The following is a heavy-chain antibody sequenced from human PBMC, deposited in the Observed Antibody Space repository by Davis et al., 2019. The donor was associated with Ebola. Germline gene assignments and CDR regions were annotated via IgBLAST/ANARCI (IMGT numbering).Heavy chain of an antibody. V-gene: IGHV3-74*01. CDR3: ARVAYGNYQRWFDL. Sequence: PGGSLRLSCAASGFTFSSYWMHWVRQAPGKGLVWVSRINGDGIKIDYANSVKGRFTIFRDNTKKTVWLQMNSLRGEDSAVYYCARVAYGNYQRWFDLWGQGTLVTVSS. CDR2: INGDGIKI. D-gene: IGHD1-7*01. J-gene: IGHJ5*02. CDR1: GFTFSSYW.